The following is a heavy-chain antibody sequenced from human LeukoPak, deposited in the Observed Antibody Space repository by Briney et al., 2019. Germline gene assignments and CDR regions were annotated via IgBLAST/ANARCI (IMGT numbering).Heavy chain of an antibody. V-gene: IGHV4-39*01. CDR3: ARHSHGVQKGNFDY. CDR2: IYYSGST. J-gene: IGHJ4*02. D-gene: IGHD2-8*01. Sequence: ASETLSLTCTVSGGSISSSSYYWGWIRQPPGKGLEWIGSIYYSGSTNYNPSLKSRVTISVDTSKNQFSLKLSSVTAADTAVYYCARHSHGVQKGNFDYWGQGTLVTVSS. CDR1: GGSISSSSYY.